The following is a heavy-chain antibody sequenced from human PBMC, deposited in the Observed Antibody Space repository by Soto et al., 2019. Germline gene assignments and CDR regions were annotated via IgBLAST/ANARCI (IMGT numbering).Heavy chain of an antibody. D-gene: IGHD6-13*01. CDR1: GYSFTSYW. CDR3: ARSSSSWKLYYYYGMDV. J-gene: IGHJ6*02. CDR2: IYPGDSDT. V-gene: IGHV5-51*01. Sequence: RGESLKISCKGSGYSFTSYWIGWVRQMPGKGLEWMGIIYPGDSDTRYGPSFQGQVTISADKSISTAYLQWSSLKASDTAMYYCARSSSSWKLYYYYGMDVWGQGTTVTVSS.